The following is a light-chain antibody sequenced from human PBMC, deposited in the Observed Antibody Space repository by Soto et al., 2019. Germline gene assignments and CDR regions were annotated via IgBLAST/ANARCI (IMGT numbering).Light chain of an antibody. CDR2: KTS. J-gene: IGKJ5*01. CDR1: QGLSGW. CDR3: LQYNSLYT. Sequence: IQMTQSPSTLSASVGDRVTMSCRASQGLSGWLAWYQQKPGKAPKLLIYKTSSLESGVPSRFSGSGSGTEFTLTIRSLQPDDFATYYCLQYNSLYTFGQGTRLEIK. V-gene: IGKV1-5*03.